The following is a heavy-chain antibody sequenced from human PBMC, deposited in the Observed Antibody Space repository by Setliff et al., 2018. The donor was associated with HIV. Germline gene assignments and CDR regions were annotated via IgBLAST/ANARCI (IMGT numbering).Heavy chain of an antibody. CDR3: ASGYSSSSPRRDY. D-gene: IGHD6-6*01. V-gene: IGHV3-33*01. CDR2: IWYDGSNK. J-gene: IGHJ4*02. CDR1: GFTFSTYG. Sequence: SLRLSCAASGFTFSTYGMYWVRQAPGKGLEWVAVIWYDGSNKYYADSVQGRFTISRDNSKNTLNLQMNSLRAEDTAVYYCASGYSSSSPRRDYWGQGTLVTVSS.